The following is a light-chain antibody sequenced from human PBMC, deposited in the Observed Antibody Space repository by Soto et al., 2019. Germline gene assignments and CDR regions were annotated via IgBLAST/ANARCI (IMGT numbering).Light chain of an antibody. J-gene: IGKJ2*01. V-gene: IGKV3-20*01. CDR3: QQYGSSPYT. CDR1: QSVSSSY. CDR2: GAS. Sequence: EKGMTQSPATLCVSKEERATLSCRASQSVSSSYLAWYQQKPGQAPRLLIYGASSRATGIPDRFSGSGSGTDFTLTISRLEPEDFAVYYCQQYGSSPYTFG.